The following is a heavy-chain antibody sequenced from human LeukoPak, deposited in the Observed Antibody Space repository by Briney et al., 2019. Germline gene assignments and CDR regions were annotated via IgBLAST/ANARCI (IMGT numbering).Heavy chain of an antibody. J-gene: IGHJ3*02. V-gene: IGHV4-59*08. CDR3: ARHDYYDSSGKIGNDAFDI. CDR2: IYYSGST. CDR1: GGSISSYY. Sequence: PSETLSLTCTVSGGSISSYYWSWIRQPPGKGLEWIGDIYYSGSTNYNPSLKSRVTISVDTSKNQFSMKLSSVTATDTAVYYCARHDYYDSSGKIGNDAFDIWGQGTMVTVSS. D-gene: IGHD3-22*01.